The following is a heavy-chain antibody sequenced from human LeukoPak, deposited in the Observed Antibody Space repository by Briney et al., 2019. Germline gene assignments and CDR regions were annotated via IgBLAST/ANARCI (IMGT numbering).Heavy chain of an antibody. CDR3: AKGAPLYSSSPECFQH. D-gene: IGHD6-13*01. Sequence: GGSLRLSCAASGFTFSSYAMSWVRQAPGKGLEWVSAISGSGGGTYYADSVKGRFTISRDNSKDTLYLQMNSLRAEDTAVYYCAKGAPLYSSSPECFQHWGQGTLVTVSS. J-gene: IGHJ1*01. V-gene: IGHV3-23*01. CDR2: ISGSGGGT. CDR1: GFTFSSYA.